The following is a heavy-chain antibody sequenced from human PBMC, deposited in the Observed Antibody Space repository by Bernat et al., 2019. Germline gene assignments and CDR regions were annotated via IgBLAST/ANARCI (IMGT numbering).Heavy chain of an antibody. D-gene: IGHD6-19*01. CDR3: TRETKGSSGWLYIAAFDI. Sequence: EVQLVESGGGLVQPGRSLRPSCTASGFTFGDYAMSWVRQAPGKGLEWVGFIRSKAYGGTTEYAASVKGRFTISRDDSKSIAYLQMNSLKTEDTAVYYCTRETKGSSGWLYIAAFDIWGQGTMVTVSS. CDR2: IRSKAYGGTT. CDR1: GFTFGDYA. J-gene: IGHJ3*02. V-gene: IGHV3-49*04.